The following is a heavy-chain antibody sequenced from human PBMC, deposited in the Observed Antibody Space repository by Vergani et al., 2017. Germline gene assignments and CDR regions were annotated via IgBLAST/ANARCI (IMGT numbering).Heavy chain of an antibody. V-gene: IGHV3-15*01. CDR3: YTDYHDY. CDR2: IRTKNDGGTA. D-gene: IGHD2-2*02. J-gene: IGHJ4*02. CDR1: GITFTNAW. Sequence: EVQVVESGGGLIKPGGSLRLSCVVSGITFTNAWINWVRQAPGKGLEWIGRIRTKNDGGTADYAAPLKGRFTISRDDSKDSAFLVVNNLKTEDTAVYFCYTDYHDYWGQGTLVTVSS.